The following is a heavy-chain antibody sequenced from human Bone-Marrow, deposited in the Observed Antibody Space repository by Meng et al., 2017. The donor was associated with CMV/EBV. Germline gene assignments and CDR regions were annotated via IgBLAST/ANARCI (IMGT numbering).Heavy chain of an antibody. D-gene: IGHD6-6*01. CDR2: NYGSRTT. Sequence: LTCTDSGDYITNYYVRQIREPAGKWLGWMGRNYGSRTTYYNPSLKSRVTISIDTSTNQFSLKLRTANAADTAVYYCARDAFRSSFDYWGQGNLVTVSS. J-gene: IGHJ4*02. CDR3: ARDAFRSSFDY. CDR1: GDYITNYY. V-gene: IGHV4-4*07.